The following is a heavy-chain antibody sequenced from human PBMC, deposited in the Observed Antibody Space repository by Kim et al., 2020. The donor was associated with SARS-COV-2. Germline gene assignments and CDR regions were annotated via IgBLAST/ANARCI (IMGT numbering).Heavy chain of an antibody. CDR1: GFTFSSYE. D-gene: IGHD2-2*01. CDR2: ISSSGSTI. Sequence: GGSLRLSCAASGFTFSSYEMNWVRQAPGKGLEWVSYISSSGSTIYYADSVKGRFTISRDNAKNSLYLQMNSLRAEDTAVYYCARDCSSTSCYRDAFDIWGQGTMVTVSS. CDR3: ARDCSSTSCYRDAFDI. J-gene: IGHJ3*02. V-gene: IGHV3-48*03.